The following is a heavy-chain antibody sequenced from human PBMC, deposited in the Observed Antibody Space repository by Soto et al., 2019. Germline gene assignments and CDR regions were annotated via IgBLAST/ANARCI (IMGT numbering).Heavy chain of an antibody. D-gene: IGHD1-1*01. V-gene: IGHV3-21*01. CDR3: ARGYDTWRTFLDS. Sequence: GGCLRLSCAAGGFTFSSYSMNWVRQAPGKGLEWVSSTDSSGTHIYYADSLKGRFTISRDNAKNSVVLQMDSLRAEDTAVYYCARGYDTWRTFLDSSGKGTLVTVSS. CDR2: TDSSGTHI. CDR1: GFTFSSYS. J-gene: IGHJ4*02.